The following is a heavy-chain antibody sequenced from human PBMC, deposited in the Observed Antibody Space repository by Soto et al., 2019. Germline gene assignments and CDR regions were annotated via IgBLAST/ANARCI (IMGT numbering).Heavy chain of an antibody. J-gene: IGHJ4*02. CDR3: AREYSSFDY. Sequence: QVQLQESGPGLVKASETLSLTCSVSGGSISTYYWSWIRQPPGKGLEWIGYIHYSGSTSYNPPLNCRVTISVDTSKNQLSLKLRSVTPADTAVYYCAREYSSFDYWGQGILVSVSS. V-gene: IGHV4-59*01. CDR2: IHYSGST. D-gene: IGHD6-19*01. CDR1: GGSISTYY.